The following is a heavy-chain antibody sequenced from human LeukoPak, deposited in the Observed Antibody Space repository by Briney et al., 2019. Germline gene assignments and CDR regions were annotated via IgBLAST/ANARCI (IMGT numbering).Heavy chain of an antibody. J-gene: IGHJ2*01. CDR1: GYTFTTYD. D-gene: IGHD4/OR15-4a*01. CDR2: QNPNTGNP. Sequence: ASVKVSCKASGYTFTTYDITWVRQAAGQGLELMGWQNPNTGNPGFVRKYQDRVTLTRDTSINTAYMELTSLTSQDTAIYYCARSRRTNFSPGHWYFDLWGRGTLITVSS. V-gene: IGHV1-8*02. CDR3: ARSRRTNFSPGHWYFDL.